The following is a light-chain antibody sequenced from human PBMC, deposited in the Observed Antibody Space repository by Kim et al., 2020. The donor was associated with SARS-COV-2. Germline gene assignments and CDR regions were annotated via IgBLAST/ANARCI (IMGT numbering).Light chain of an antibody. CDR3: SSYTSSSRV. Sequence: QSVLTQPASVSGSPGQSITISCTGTSSDVGGYNYVSWYQQHPGKAPKLMIYDVSKRPSGVSNRFSGSKSGNTASLTIPGLQAEDEADYYCSSYTSSSRVFGGGTQLTVL. J-gene: IGLJ3*02. CDR2: DVS. V-gene: IGLV2-14*01. CDR1: SSDVGGYNY.